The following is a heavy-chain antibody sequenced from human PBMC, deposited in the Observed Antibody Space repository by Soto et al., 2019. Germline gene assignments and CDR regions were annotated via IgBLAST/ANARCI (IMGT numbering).Heavy chain of an antibody. Sequence: QVQLVQSGAEVKKPGASVKVSCKASGYTFTSYYMHWVRQAPGQGLEWMGIINPSGGSTSYAQKFRGRAHMTRDTSKSTVSMERSGLRSEDTAVYYCAGGTAIFYFDYWGQGTLVTVSS. D-gene: IGHD2-15*01. J-gene: IGHJ4*02. CDR3: AGGTAIFYFDY. V-gene: IGHV1-46*01. CDR2: INPSGGST. CDR1: GYTFTSYY.